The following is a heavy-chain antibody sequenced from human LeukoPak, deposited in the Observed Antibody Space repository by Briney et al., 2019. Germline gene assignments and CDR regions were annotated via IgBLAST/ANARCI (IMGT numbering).Heavy chain of an antibody. D-gene: IGHD2-21*02. CDR1: GFTFSSYA. V-gene: IGHV3-30-3*01. CDR2: ISYDGSNK. J-gene: IGHJ6*02. CDR3: ARDLFGVTATTKGYYYYGMDV. Sequence: PGGSLRLSCAASGFTFSSYAMHWVRQAPGKGLEWVAVISYDGSNKYYADSVKGRFTISRDNAKNSLYLQMNSLRAEDTAVYYCARDLFGVTATTKGYYYYGMDVWGQGTTVTVSS.